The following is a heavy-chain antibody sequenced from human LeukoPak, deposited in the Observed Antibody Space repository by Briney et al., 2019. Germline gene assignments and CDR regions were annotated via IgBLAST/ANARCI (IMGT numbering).Heavy chain of an antibody. D-gene: IGHD3-10*01. J-gene: IGHJ4*02. V-gene: IGHV3-7*01. CDR1: GFTFSSYA. Sequence: PGGSLRLSCAASGFTFSSYAMSWVRQAPGKGLEWVANIREDGSEKYYVDSVKGQFTISRDNAKNSLFLQMDSLRAEDTAVYYCARDLAGHYYGSGSSFDYWGQGTLVTVS. CDR3: ARDLAGHYYGSGSSFDY. CDR2: IREDGSEK.